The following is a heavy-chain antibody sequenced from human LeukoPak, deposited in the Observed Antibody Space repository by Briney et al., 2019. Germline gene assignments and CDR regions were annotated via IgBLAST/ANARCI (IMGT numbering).Heavy chain of an antibody. V-gene: IGHV4-61*02. CDR1: GDSINSTYYY. D-gene: IGHD3-10*01. Sequence: SQTLSLTCTVSGDSINSTYYYWSWIRQPAEKGLEWIGRIYRSGSTNYNSSFKSRVTISVDTSKNHFSLKLNSVTAADTAVYYCARDLRGGWFDPWGQGTLVTVSS. CDR2: IYRSGST. J-gene: IGHJ5*02. CDR3: ARDLRGGWFDP.